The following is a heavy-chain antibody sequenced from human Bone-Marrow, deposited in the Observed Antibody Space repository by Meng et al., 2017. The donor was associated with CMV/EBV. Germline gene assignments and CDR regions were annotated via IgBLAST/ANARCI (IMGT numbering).Heavy chain of an antibody. V-gene: IGHV4-61*01. CDR2: IYYSGST. J-gene: IGHJ5*02. CDR3: ARGGSGWYGGWVDP. Sequence: SETLSLTCTVSGGSISSSSYYWSWIRQPPGKGLEWIGYIYYSGSTNYNPSLKSRVTISVDTSKNQFSLKLSSVTAADTAVYYCARGGSGWYGGWVDPWGQGTLVTVST. CDR1: GGSISSSSYY. D-gene: IGHD6-19*01.